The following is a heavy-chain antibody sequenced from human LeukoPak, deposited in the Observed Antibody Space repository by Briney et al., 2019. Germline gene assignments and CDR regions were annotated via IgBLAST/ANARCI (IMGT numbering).Heavy chain of an antibody. CDR2: ISSSGSSI. Sequence: PGGSLRLSCAASGFSFSDYYMSWIRQAPGKGLEWVSFISSSGSSIYYADSVEGRFTISRDNAKNSLYLQMSSLRVEDTAVYYCASNMAANYHYYYGIDVWGQGTTVTVSS. V-gene: IGHV3-11*01. D-gene: IGHD6-6*01. CDR1: GFSFSDYY. CDR3: ASNMAANYHYYYGIDV. J-gene: IGHJ6*02.